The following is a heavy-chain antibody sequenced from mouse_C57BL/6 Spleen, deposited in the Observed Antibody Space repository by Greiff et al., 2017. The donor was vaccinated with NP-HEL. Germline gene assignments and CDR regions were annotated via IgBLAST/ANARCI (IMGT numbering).Heavy chain of an antibody. V-gene: IGHV1-9*01. J-gene: IGHJ1*03. CDR2: ILPGSGIT. CDR3: ARRPSSWYFDV. CDR1: GYTFTGYW. Sequence: VQLQQSGAELMKPGASVKLSCKATGYTFTGYWIEWVKQRPGHGLEWIGEILPGSGITNYNEKFKGKATFTADTSSNTAYMQLSSLTTEYSAIYYCARRPSSWYFDVWGTGTTVTVSS.